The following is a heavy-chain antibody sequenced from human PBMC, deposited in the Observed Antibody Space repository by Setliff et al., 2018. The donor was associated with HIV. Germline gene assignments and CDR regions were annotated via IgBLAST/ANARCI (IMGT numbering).Heavy chain of an antibody. Sequence: SETLSLTCTVSGGSITSGTYFWSWIRQPAGTGLEWIGRVYTSGSANYNPSLTSRVTMSVDTSKNQFSLNLNSLTAADAAIYYCARGAEYPNWYFDLWGRGTLVTVSS. V-gene: IGHV4-61*02. J-gene: IGHJ2*01. CDR1: GGSITSGTYF. CDR3: ARGAEYPNWYFDL. CDR2: VYTSGSA.